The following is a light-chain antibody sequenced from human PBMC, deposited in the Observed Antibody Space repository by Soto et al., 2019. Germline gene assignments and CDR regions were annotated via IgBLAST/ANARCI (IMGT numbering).Light chain of an antibody. V-gene: IGLV1-44*01. J-gene: IGLJ2*01. CDR3: AAWDDSLNVVV. CDR2: SKT. CDR1: SSNIGSHT. Sequence: QSVLTQPPSASGTPGQTIAISCSGGSSNIGSHTVNWYQQLPGTAPRLLIYSKTQRPSGVPDRFSGSKSGTSSSLAISGLQSEYEGDYYCAAWDDSLNVVVFGGGTKPTVL.